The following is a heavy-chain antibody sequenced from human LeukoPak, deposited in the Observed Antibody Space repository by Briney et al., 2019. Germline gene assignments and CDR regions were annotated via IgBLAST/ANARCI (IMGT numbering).Heavy chain of an antibody. CDR1: GGTSSSYT. Sequence: SVKVSCKASGGTSSSYTISWVRQAPGQGLEWMGRIIPILGIANYAQKFQGRVTITADKSTSTAYMELSSLRSEDTAVYYCARTRGIAAAGYFDYWGQGTLVTVSS. D-gene: IGHD6-13*01. CDR2: IIPILGIA. V-gene: IGHV1-69*02. CDR3: ARTRGIAAAGYFDY. J-gene: IGHJ4*02.